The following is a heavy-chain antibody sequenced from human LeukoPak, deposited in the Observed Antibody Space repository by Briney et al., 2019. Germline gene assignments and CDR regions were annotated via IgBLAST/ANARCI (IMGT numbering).Heavy chain of an antibody. V-gene: IGHV3-11*04. CDR3: ARFTIRRYFDY. CDR2: ISSSGSTI. CDR1: GFTFSDYY. Sequence: GGSLRLSCAASGFTFSDYYMSWIRQAPGMGLEWVSYISSSGSTIYYADSVKGRFTISRDNAKNSLYLQMNSLRAEDTAAYYCARFTIRRYFDYWGQGTLVTVSS. D-gene: IGHD3-3*01. J-gene: IGHJ4*02.